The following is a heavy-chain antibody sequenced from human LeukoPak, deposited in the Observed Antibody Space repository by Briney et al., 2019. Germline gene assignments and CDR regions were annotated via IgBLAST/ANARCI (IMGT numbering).Heavy chain of an antibody. V-gene: IGHV4-59*01. Sequence: SETLSLTCAVSGDSLNTYYWTWIRQTPGKELEWIGFVASSGTSNYNPSLKSRVSISIDTSKNQFSLALTSVTPADTAVYYCARVVRGVVTSNWFDPWGQGTLVSVSS. CDR2: VASSGTS. D-gene: IGHD2-21*02. CDR3: ARVVRGVVTSNWFDP. J-gene: IGHJ5*02. CDR1: GDSLNTYY.